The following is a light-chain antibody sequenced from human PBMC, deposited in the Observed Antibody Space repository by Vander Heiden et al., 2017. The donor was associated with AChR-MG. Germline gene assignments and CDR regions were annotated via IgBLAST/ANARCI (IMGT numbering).Light chain of an antibody. Sequence: GSPGQSATISCTGTSSVVGSSNPVPWYQQPPGTAPKLMIYEVSNRPSGVPDRFSGSKSGNTASLTISGLQAEDEADYYCSSYTSSSTWVFGGGTKLTVL. CDR3: SSYTSSSTWV. CDR2: EVS. V-gene: IGLV2-18*02. J-gene: IGLJ3*02. CDR1: SSVVGSSNP.